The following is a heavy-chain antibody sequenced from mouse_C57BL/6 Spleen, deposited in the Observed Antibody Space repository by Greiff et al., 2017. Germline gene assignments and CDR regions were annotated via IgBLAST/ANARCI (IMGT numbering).Heavy chain of an antibody. Sequence: EVQLVESGEGLVKPGGSLKLSCAASGFTFSSYAMSWVRQTPEKRLEWVAYISSGGDYIYYADTVNGRFTISRDNARNTLYLQMSSLKSEDTAMYYCTTYDYDAGYAMDHWGQGTSVTVSS. CDR1: GFTFSSYA. V-gene: IGHV5-9-1*02. J-gene: IGHJ4*01. CDR2: ISSGGDYI. CDR3: TTYDYDAGYAMDH. D-gene: IGHD2-4*01.